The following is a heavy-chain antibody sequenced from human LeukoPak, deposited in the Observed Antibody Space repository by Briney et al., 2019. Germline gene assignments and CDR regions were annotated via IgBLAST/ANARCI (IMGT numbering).Heavy chain of an antibody. J-gene: IGHJ4*02. CDR1: GFTFSSYA. CDR3: ARGYSSSWYGEYSDY. D-gene: IGHD6-13*01. V-gene: IGHV3-30-3*01. CDR2: ISYDGSNK. Sequence: PGGSLRLSCAASGFTFSSYAMHWVRQAPDKGLEWVAVISYDGSNKYYADSVKGRFTVSRDNSKNTLYLQMNSLRAEDTAVYYCARGYSSSWYGEYSDYWGQGTLVTVSS.